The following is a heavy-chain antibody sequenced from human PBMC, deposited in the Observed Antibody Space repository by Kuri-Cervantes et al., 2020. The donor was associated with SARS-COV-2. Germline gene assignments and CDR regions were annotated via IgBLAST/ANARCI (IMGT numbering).Heavy chain of an antibody. J-gene: IGHJ4*02. V-gene: IGHV1-2*02. D-gene: IGHD7-27*01. CDR2: INPNSGGT. Sequence: ASVKVSCKVSGYTLTELSMHWVRQAPGQGLEWMGWINPNSGGTNYAQKFQGRVTMTRDTSISTAYMELSRLRSDDTAVYYCARDLRLGKSLDYWGQGTLVTVSS. CDR3: ARDLRLGKSLDY. CDR1: GYTLTELS.